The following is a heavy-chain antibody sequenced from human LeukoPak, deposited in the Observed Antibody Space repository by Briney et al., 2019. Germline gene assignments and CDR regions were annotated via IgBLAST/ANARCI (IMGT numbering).Heavy chain of an antibody. J-gene: IGHJ5*02. D-gene: IGHD4-17*01. V-gene: IGHV4-59*01. Sequence: SETLSLTCTASGGSISSYYWSWIRQPPGKGLEWIGYIYYSGSTNYNPSLKSRVTISVDTSKNQFSLKLSSVTAADTAVYYCASLRAPDYGDRKGCWFDPWGQGTLVTVSS. CDR1: GGSISSYY. CDR2: IYYSGST. CDR3: ASLRAPDYGDRKGCWFDP.